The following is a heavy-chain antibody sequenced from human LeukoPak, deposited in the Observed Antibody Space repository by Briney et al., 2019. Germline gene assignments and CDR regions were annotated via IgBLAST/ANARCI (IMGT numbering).Heavy chain of an antibody. CDR1: GFTFSSYA. D-gene: IGHD3-10*01. J-gene: IGHJ4*02. CDR3: ARDPSITMVRGVIGRFDY. Sequence: GRSLRLSCATSGFTFSSYAMHWVRQAPGKGLEWVAVISYGGSNKYYADSVKGRFTISRDNSKNTLYLQMNSLRAEDTAVYYCARDPSITMVRGVIGRFDYWGQGTLVTVSS. V-gene: IGHV3-30*04. CDR2: ISYGGSNK.